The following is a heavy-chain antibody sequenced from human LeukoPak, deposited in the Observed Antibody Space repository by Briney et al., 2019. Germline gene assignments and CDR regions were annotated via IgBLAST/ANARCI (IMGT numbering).Heavy chain of an antibody. CDR2: INHNGEMI. CDR1: GFTFSNYV. D-gene: IGHD3-10*01. J-gene: IGHJ4*02. V-gene: IGHV3-48*02. Sequence: GGSLRLSCAASGFTFSNYVMSWVRQAPGKGLEWVSYINHNGEMIFYPDFVKGRFTISRDNAKNSLYLQMNSLRDEDTAVYYCARNKAGAFHYGAQETLVPVPS. CDR3: ARNKAGAFHY.